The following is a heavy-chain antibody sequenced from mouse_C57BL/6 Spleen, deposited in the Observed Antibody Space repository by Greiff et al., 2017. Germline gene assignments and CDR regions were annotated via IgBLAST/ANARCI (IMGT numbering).Heavy chain of an antibody. Sequence: QVQLQQPGAELVRPGTSVKLSCKASGYTFTSYWMHWVKQRPGQGLEWIGVIDPSDSYTNYNQKFKGKATLTVDTSSSTAYMQRSSLTSEDSAVYYCARSGKAMDYWGQGTSVTVSS. CDR3: ARSGKAMDY. CDR2: IDPSDSYT. D-gene: IGHD1-3*01. V-gene: IGHV1-59*01. CDR1: GYTFTSYW. J-gene: IGHJ4*01.